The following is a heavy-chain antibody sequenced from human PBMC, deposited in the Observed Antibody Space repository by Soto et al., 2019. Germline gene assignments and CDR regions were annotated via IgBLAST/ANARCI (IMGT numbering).Heavy chain of an antibody. Sequence: QITLKESGPPLVKPTQTLTLTCTFSGFALSTSGVGVGWIRQPPGKALEWLALIYWDDDKRYSPSLKSRLTITKDTSKNQVVLTMTNIDPVDTATYYCAHSGEGTGGTPVQFDYRGQGTLVTVSS. D-gene: IGHD3-10*01. CDR1: GFALSTSGVG. J-gene: IGHJ4*02. CDR2: IYWDDDK. V-gene: IGHV2-5*02. CDR3: AHSGEGTGGTPVQFDY.